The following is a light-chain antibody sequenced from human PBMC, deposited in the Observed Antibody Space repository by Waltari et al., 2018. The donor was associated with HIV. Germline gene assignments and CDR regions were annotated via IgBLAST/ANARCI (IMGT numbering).Light chain of an antibody. CDR2: GAS. CDR1: QSVRSSF. J-gene: IGKJ1*01. V-gene: IGKV3-20*01. CDR3: QQYGTSPPWT. Sequence: EIVLTQSPGTLSLSPGERATLPCRASQSVRSSFLAWYQQKPGQAPRLLTYGASSRATGIPDRFSGSGSGTDFTLTISRLEPEDFAVYYCQQYGTSPPWTFGQGTKVEIK.